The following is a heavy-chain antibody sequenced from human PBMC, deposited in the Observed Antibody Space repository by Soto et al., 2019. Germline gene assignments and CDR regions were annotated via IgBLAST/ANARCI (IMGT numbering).Heavy chain of an antibody. Sequence: GASVKVSCKASGGTFSSYAISWVRQAPGQGLEWMGGIIPIFGTANYAQKFQGRVTITADESTSTAYMELSSLRSEDTAVYYCAREQGYCSGGSCSKPGHYYYGMDVWGQGTTVTVSS. CDR3: AREQGYCSGGSCSKPGHYYYGMDV. D-gene: IGHD2-15*01. CDR1: GGTFSSYA. CDR2: IIPIFGTA. J-gene: IGHJ6*02. V-gene: IGHV1-69*13.